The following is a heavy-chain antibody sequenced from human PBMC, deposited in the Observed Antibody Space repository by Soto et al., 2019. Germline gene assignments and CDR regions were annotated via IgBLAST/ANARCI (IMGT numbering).Heavy chain of an antibody. CDR2: ISSSSSTI. CDR1: GFTFSSYS. J-gene: IGHJ6*02. V-gene: IGHV3-48*02. Sequence: GGSLRLSCAASGFTFSSYSMNWVRQAPGKGLEWVSYISSSSSTIYYADSVKGRFTISRDNAKNSLYLQMNSLRDEDTAVYYCASLLFADYYYGMDVWGQGTTVTVSS. D-gene: IGHD3-10*01. CDR3: ASLLFADYYYGMDV.